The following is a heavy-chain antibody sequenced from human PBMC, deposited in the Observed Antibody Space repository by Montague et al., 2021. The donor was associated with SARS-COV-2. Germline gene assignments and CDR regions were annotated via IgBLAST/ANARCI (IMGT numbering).Heavy chain of an antibody. CDR2: MYYSGST. CDR3: ARDDIVLQGVTKGMDV. D-gene: IGHD3-10*01. Sequence: SETLSLTCTVSGGSISSSNYYWGWIRQPPGKGLEWIGNMYYSGSTYYYPSLKSRVTISIDTSKNQFSLKLSSVTAADTAVYYCARDDIVLQGVTKGMDVWGQGTTVTVSS. V-gene: IGHV4-39*07. CDR1: GGSISSSNYY. J-gene: IGHJ6*02.